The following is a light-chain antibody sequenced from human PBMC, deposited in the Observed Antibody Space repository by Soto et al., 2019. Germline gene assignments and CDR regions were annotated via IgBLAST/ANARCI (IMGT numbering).Light chain of an antibody. V-gene: IGKV3D-20*01. CDR3: QQYGTSPRT. Sequence: EIVMTQSPATLSVSPGERATLSCGASQSVRRSYLAWYQQRPGLAPRLLIYDASTRETGIPDKFSGSGSGTDFTLTISRLEPEDFAVYYCQQYGTSPRTFGQGTKVDIK. CDR2: DAS. J-gene: IGKJ1*01. CDR1: QSVRRSY.